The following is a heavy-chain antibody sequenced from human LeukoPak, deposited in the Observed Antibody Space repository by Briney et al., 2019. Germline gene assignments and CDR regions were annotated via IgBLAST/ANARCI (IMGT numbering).Heavy chain of an antibody. CDR3: AKAASFDY. CDR1: GFTFSANA. J-gene: IGHJ4*02. V-gene: IGHV3-23*01. Sequence: PGGSLRLSCGASGFTFSANALSWVRQAPGKGLEWVSTIYDGGSNTNYADSVKGRYTISRDNSKNTLYLQMNSLRAEDTAVYYCAKAASFDYWGQGTLVTVSS. CDR2: IYDGGSNT.